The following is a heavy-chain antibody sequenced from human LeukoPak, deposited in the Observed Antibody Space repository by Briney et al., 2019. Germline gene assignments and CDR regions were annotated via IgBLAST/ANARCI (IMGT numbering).Heavy chain of an antibody. CDR2: ISSSGANA. D-gene: IGHD6-13*01. Sequence: GGSLTLSCAASGFTFRDAAMTWVRQAPGKGLEWVSLISSSGANAYYADSVKGRFTISRDNSKNTLYLQMNSLRAVDTAVYYCARVAIAAAQGRGSFNWFDPWGQGTLVTVSS. CDR3: ARVAIAAAQGRGSFNWFDP. J-gene: IGHJ5*02. V-gene: IGHV3-23*01. CDR1: GFTFRDAA.